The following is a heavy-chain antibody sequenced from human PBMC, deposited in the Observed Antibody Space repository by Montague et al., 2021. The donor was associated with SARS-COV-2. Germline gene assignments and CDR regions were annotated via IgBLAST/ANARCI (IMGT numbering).Heavy chain of an antibody. Sequence: SETLSLTCSVSGGSISDYYWNWIRQPPGKGLVRIGYIYYNTGNTNYNPSLQSRVTISLDTSKNQFSLNLRSVTAADTALYFCARGTCYGYYFDCWGLGTLVTVSS. D-gene: IGHD2/OR15-2a*01. J-gene: IGHJ4*02. CDR1: GGSISDYY. CDR3: ARGTCYGYYFDC. V-gene: IGHV4-59*01. CDR2: IYYNTGNT.